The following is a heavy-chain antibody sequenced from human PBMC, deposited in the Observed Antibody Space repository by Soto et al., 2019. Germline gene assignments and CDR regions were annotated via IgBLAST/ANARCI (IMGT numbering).Heavy chain of an antibody. Sequence: GGSLRLSCAASGFTFSSYGMHWVRQAPGKGLEWVAVISYDGINKYYAGSVKGRFTISRDNSKNTLYLQMNSLRAEDTAVYYCAKEGRSGRYFDYWGQGTMVTVSS. CDR2: ISYDGINK. V-gene: IGHV3-30*18. CDR3: AKEGRSGRYFDY. D-gene: IGHD6-19*01. J-gene: IGHJ4*02. CDR1: GFTFSSYG.